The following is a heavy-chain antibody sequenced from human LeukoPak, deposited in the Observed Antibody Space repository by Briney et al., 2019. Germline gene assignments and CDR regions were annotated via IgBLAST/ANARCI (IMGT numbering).Heavy chain of an antibody. V-gene: IGHV3-30*18. CDR3: AKDLITMVRGSAMDV. CDR1: GFTFSSYG. Sequence: PGRSLRLSCAASGFTFSSYGMHWVRQAPGKGLEWVAVISYDGSNKYYADSVKGRSTISRDDSKNTLYLQVNSLRAEDTAVYYCAKDLITMVRGSAMDVWGQGTTVTVSS. CDR2: ISYDGSNK. D-gene: IGHD3-10*01. J-gene: IGHJ6*02.